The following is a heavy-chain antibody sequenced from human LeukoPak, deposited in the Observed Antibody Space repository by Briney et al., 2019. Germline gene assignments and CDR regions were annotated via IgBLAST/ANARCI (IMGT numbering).Heavy chain of an antibody. CDR2: ISWNSGSI. CDR1: GFTFDDYA. CDR3: AKGGGYDNFGYFDY. Sequence: GRSLRLSCAASGFTFDDYAMHWVRQAPGKGLEWVSGISWNSGSIGYADSVKGRFTISRDNSKNSLYLQMNSLRTEDTALYYCAKGGGYDNFGYFDYWGQGTLVTVSS. V-gene: IGHV3-9*01. J-gene: IGHJ4*02. D-gene: IGHD5-12*01.